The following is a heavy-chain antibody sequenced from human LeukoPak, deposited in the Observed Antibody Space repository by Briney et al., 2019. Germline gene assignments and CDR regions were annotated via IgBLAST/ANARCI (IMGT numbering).Heavy chain of an antibody. J-gene: IGHJ4*02. Sequence: GGSLRLSCAASGFTFTNYAMSWVRQTPGKGLEWVSATVGSGPDTYHADSVKGRFTVSRDNSKNTLYLQMNSLRAEDTAIYYCAKATLWFGVFDHWGQGTLVTVSS. CDR1: GFTFTNYA. V-gene: IGHV3-23*01. CDR2: TVGSGPDT. D-gene: IGHD3-10*01. CDR3: AKATLWFGVFDH.